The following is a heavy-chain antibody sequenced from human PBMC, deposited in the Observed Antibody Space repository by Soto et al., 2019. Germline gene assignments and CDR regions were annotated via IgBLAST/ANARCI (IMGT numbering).Heavy chain of an antibody. D-gene: IGHD2-2*01. Sequence: QVQLVQSGAEVKKPGASVKVSCKVSGYTLTKLSMHWVRQAPGKGLEWMGGFDPEDGETIYAQKFQGRVTMTEDTSTDTAYMELSSLRSEDTAVYYCATGPLIIVLVPAAIVFDYWGQGTLVTVSS. CDR1: GYTLTKLS. CDR3: ATGPLIIVLVPAAIVFDY. CDR2: FDPEDGET. V-gene: IGHV1-24*01. J-gene: IGHJ4*02.